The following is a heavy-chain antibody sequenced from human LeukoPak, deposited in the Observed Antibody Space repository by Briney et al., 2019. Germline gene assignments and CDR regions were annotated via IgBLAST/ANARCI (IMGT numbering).Heavy chain of an antibody. Sequence: GSLRLSCAASGFPFCSYAMNWVRQAPGKGLEGVSAFSGSGGSSYYADSVKGRFTISRDNSKNPLYLQMNSLRAEDTAVYYCAKGPVVPAAKYYFDYWGQGTLVTVSS. J-gene: IGHJ4*02. CDR3: AKGPVVPAAKYYFDY. CDR2: FSGSGGSS. V-gene: IGHV3-23*01. CDR1: GFPFCSYA. D-gene: IGHD2-2*01.